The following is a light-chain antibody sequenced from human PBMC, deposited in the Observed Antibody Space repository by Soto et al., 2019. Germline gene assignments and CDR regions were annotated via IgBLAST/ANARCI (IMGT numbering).Light chain of an antibody. J-gene: IGKJ1*01. Sequence: IQMTQSPSTLSASVGDRVTITCRASQSISSWLAWYQQKPGKAPKLLIYDASSLESGVPSRLSGSGSGTEFTLTISSLQPDDLATYYCQQYNSYSTFGQGTKVDIK. CDR3: QQYNSYST. CDR1: QSISSW. CDR2: DAS. V-gene: IGKV1-5*01.